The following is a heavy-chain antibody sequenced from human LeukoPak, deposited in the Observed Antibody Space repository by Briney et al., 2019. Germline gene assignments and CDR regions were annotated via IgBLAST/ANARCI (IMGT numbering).Heavy chain of an antibody. J-gene: IGHJ3*02. Sequence: SETLSLTCAVYGGSFSGYYWSWIRQPPGKGLEWIGEINHSGSTNYNPSLKSRVTMSVDTSKNQFSLKLSSVTAADTAVFYCARGRPRSLIVGTTRRSRAFDIWGQGTMVTVSS. V-gene: IGHV4-34*01. CDR3: ARGRPRSLIVGTTRRSRAFDI. CDR1: GGSFSGYY. D-gene: IGHD1-26*01. CDR2: INHSGST.